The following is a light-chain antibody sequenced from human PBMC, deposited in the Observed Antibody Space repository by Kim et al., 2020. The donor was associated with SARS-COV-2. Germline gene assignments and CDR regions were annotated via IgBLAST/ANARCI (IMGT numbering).Light chain of an antibody. CDR3: QQRGS. V-gene: IGKV3-11*01. CDR1: QGVSIY. CDR2: EAS. J-gene: IGKJ5*01. Sequence: GTLSLSPGDRASPSCRASQGVSIYLDGYQQRPGQAPRLLIYEASKGAAGIPARFSGSGSGTDFGLTSSRLEPGDSAVYFCQQRGSFGQGTRLEIK.